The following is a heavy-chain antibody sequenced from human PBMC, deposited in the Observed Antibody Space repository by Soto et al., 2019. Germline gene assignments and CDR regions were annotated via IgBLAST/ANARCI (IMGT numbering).Heavy chain of an antibody. CDR1: GFTFSSYS. Sequence: GGSLRLSCAASGFTFSSYSMNWVRQAPGKGLEWVSYISSSSSTIYYADSVKGRFTISRDNAKNSLYLQMNSLRAEDTAVYYCARGDETVTTKVNYYYYMDVWGKGTTVTVSS. J-gene: IGHJ6*03. V-gene: IGHV3-48*01. D-gene: IGHD4-17*01. CDR2: ISSSSSTI. CDR3: ARGDETVTTKVNYYYYMDV.